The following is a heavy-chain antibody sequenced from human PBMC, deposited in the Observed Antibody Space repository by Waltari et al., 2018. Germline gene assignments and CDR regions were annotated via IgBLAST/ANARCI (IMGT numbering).Heavy chain of an antibody. CDR2: IYRSGSA. J-gene: IGHJ4*02. D-gene: IGHD3-22*01. CDR3: ARSVSQMSSVRYYYDSSGYLDY. CDR1: GGSISSGDYY. V-gene: IGHV4-30-4*08. Sequence: QVQLQESGPGLVKPSQTLSLICTVSGGSISSGDYYWSWIRQPPGKGLEWIGYIYRSGSAHYNPSLKSLVTISVDTSKNQFSLELSSVTAADTAVYYCARSVSQMSSVRYYYDSSGYLDYWGQGTLVTVSS.